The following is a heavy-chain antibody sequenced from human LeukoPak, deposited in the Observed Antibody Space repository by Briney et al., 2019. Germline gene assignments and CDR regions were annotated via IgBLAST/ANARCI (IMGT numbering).Heavy chain of an antibody. CDR2: IIPIFGTA. Sequence: ASVKVSCKASEYIFTGYYIHWVRQAPGQGLEWMGGIIPIFGTANYAQKFQGRVTISADKSTSTAYMELSSLRSEDTAVYYCARGRSMVREYQFDYWGQGTLVTVSS. J-gene: IGHJ4*02. CDR3: ARGRSMVREYQFDY. D-gene: IGHD3-10*01. CDR1: EYIFTGYY. V-gene: IGHV1-69*06.